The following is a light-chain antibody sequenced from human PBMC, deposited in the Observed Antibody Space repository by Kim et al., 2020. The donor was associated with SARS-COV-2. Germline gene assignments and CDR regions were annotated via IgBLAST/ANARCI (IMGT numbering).Light chain of an antibody. J-gene: IGKJ2*01. V-gene: IGKV3-15*01. CDR2: GAS. Sequence: PGERAPLSCKASQSIGNNLAGYQQKPGQAPKLLIYGASTRATGLPARFSGSGSGTHFTLTISSLKSEDLAVYYCQQYNNWPLYSFGQGTKLEI. CDR3: QQYNNWPLYS. CDR1: QSIGNN.